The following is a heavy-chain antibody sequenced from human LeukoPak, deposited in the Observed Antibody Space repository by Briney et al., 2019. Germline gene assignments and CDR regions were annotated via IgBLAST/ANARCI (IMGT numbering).Heavy chain of an antibody. CDR3: ARHERFGELLSWFDP. CDR1: GGSISSYY. J-gene: IGHJ5*02. Sequence: KASETLSLTCTVSGGSISSYYWSWIRQPPGKGLEWIGDIYYSGSTNYNPSLKSRVTISVDTSKNQFSLKLSSVTAADTAVYYCARHERFGELLSWFDPWGQGTLVTVSS. CDR2: IYYSGST. V-gene: IGHV4-59*08. D-gene: IGHD3-10*01.